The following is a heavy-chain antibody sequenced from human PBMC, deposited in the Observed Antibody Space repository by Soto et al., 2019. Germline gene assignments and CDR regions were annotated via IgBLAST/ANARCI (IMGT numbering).Heavy chain of an antibody. J-gene: IGHJ4*02. CDR1: GFTVSSNY. V-gene: IGHV3-53*01. CDR3: ASSSKRWLQRRGPYYFDY. Sequence: LRLSCAASGFTVSSNYMSWVRQAPGKGLEWVSVIYSGGSTYYADSVKGRFTISRDNSKNTLYLQMNSLRAEDTAVYYCASSSKRWLQRRGPYYFDYWGQGTLVTVSS. CDR2: IYSGGST. D-gene: IGHD5-12*01.